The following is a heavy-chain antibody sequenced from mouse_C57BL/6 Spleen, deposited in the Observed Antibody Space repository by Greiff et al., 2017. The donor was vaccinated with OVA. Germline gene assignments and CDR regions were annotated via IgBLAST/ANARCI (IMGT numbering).Heavy chain of an antibody. CDR2: INPSSGYT. CDR3: ARMGLTGNWYFDV. CDR1: GYTFTSYW. J-gene: IGHJ1*03. Sequence: VQGVESGAELAKPGASVKLSCKASGYTFTSYWMHWVKQRPGQGLEWIGYINPSSGYTKYNQKFKDKATLTADKSSSTAYMQLSSLTYEDSAVYYCARMGLTGNWYFDVWGTGTTVTVSS. V-gene: IGHV1-7*01. D-gene: IGHD4-1*01.